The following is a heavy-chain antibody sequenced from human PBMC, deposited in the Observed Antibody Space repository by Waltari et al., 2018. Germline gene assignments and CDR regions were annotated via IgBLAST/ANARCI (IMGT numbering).Heavy chain of an antibody. D-gene: IGHD2-2*02. CDR2: IYHDGTT. CDR1: GYSINSGYY. Sequence: QVQLQESGPGLVKPSETLSLICAVPGYSINSGYYWGWVRQAPGRGLEYIATIYHDGTTYYNPSLKSRVTISIDTPKNVFSLELRSVTAADTATYYCTRNGLGYCTSPTCYRNDNWGQGTLVIVSS. J-gene: IGHJ4*02. CDR3: TRNGLGYCTSPTCYRNDN. V-gene: IGHV4-38-2*01.